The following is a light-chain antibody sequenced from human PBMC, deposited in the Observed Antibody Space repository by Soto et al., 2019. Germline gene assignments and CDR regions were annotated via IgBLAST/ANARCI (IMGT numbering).Light chain of an antibody. J-gene: IGKJ2*01. CDR3: QQSDRTPYT. Sequence: DIQMTQSPSSLSASVGDRVIITCRAGQSISNYLNWYQQKPGKAPKLLIYDASSLLSGVPSRFSGSGSGTDFTLTISSLQPEDFSTYYCQQSDRTPYTFGQGTKLEIK. V-gene: IGKV1-39*01. CDR1: QSISNY. CDR2: DAS.